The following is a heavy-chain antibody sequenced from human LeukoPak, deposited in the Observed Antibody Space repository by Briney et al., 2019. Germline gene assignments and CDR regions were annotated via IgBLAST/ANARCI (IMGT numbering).Heavy chain of an antibody. CDR3: AKQGFYNYFEY. V-gene: IGHV3-30*02. Sequence: GGSLRLSCEASGFIFSSFGMVWDRQGPGKGLKWVTFIRNDGNNKYYTDSGKGRFTIYRYNSKNTLYLKMNGLRPEDPAVYYCAKQGFYNYFEYWGQGTLVTVSS. CDR1: GFIFSSFG. CDR2: IRNDGNNK. D-gene: IGHD3-3*01. J-gene: IGHJ4*02.